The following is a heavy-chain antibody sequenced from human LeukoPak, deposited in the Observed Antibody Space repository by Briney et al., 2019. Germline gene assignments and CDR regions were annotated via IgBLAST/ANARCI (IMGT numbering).Heavy chain of an antibody. CDR1: GGTFSNYA. V-gene: IGHV1-69*13. CDR2: IIPIFGTA. J-gene: IGHJ6*02. D-gene: IGHD4-17*01. Sequence: EASVKVSCKASGGTFSNYAISWVRQAPGQGLEWMGGIIPIFGTANYAQKFQGRVTITADESTSTAYMELSSLRSEDTAVYYCARANGDYSWSGGMDVWGQGTTVTVS. CDR3: ARANGDYSWSGGMDV.